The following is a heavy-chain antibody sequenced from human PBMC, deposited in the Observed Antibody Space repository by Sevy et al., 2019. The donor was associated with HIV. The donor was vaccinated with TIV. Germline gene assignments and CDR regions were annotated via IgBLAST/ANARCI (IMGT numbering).Heavy chain of an antibody. V-gene: IGHV1-18*01. Sequence: ASVKASCKASGYTFTSYGISWVRRAPGQGLEWMGWISAYNGNTNYAQKLQGRVTMTTDTSTSTAYMELRSLRSDDTAVYYCAREGSIAAAGYGMDVWGQGTTVTVSS. CDR1: GYTFTSYG. CDR3: AREGSIAAAGYGMDV. J-gene: IGHJ6*02. CDR2: ISAYNGNT. D-gene: IGHD6-13*01.